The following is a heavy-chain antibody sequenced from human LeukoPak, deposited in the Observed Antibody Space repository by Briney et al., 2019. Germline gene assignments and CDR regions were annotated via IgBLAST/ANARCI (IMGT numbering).Heavy chain of an antibody. Sequence: SETLSLTCTVSGGSISSYYWSWIRQPPGKGLEWIGYIYYSGSTNYNPSLKSRVTISVDTSKNQFSLKLSSVTAADTAVYYCARGVTTSIEIDYWGQGTLVTVSS. CDR3: ARGVTTSIEIDY. D-gene: IGHD4-11*01. V-gene: IGHV4-59*01. J-gene: IGHJ4*02. CDR2: IYYSGST. CDR1: GGSISSYY.